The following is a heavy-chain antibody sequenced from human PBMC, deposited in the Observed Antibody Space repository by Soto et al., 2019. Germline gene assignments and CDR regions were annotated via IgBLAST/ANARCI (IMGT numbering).Heavy chain of an antibody. CDR2: IKQDGSEK. CDR1: GVTFSSYW. CDR3: ARDRGSSWEDMGAFDI. D-gene: IGHD6-6*01. J-gene: IGHJ3*02. Sequence: GGCLRLSCAASGVTFSSYWMSWVRQAPGKGLEWVANIKQDGSEKYYVDSVKGRFTISRDNAKNSLYLQMNSLRAEDTAVYYCARDRGSSWEDMGAFDIWGEGTMVTVSS. V-gene: IGHV3-7*03.